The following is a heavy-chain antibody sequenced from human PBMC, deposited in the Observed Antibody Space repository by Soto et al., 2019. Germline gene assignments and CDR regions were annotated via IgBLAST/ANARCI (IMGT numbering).Heavy chain of an antibody. J-gene: IGHJ4*02. CDR1: GYTFTTFG. CDR2: LTVYDSKR. CDR3: ARGLTYGDFDY. V-gene: IGHV1-18*01. Sequence: QVQMVQSGVEVRKTGASVRVSCKTSGYTFTTFGIHWVRQAPGQGLEWMGCLTVYDSKRNFAQKFQDRLTMTMDITTSTGYMELSGLRSDDTAVYFCARGLTYGDFDYWGRGTQVAVSS. D-gene: IGHD4-17*01.